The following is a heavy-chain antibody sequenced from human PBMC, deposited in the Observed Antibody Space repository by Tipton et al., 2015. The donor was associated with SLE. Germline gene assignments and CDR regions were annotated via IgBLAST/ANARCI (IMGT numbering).Heavy chain of an antibody. CDR3: VRDMVIADAF. CDR2: ISSTGSLI. J-gene: IGHJ4*02. V-gene: IGHV3-48*03. Sequence: SLRLSCADSGFDFSSYNMYWVRQAPGRGLEWISYISSTGSLIYYTDSVKGRFTISRDNARNSLHLQMSSLRVEDTAVYYCVRDMVIADAFWGQGTLVTVSS. CDR1: GFDFSSYN. D-gene: IGHD2-21*01.